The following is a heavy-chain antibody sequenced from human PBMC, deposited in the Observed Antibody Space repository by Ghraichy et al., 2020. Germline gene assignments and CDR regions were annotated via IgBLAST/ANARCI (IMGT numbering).Heavy chain of an antibody. CDR1: GGSISSNSYY. Sequence: SETLSLTCPVSGGSISSNSYYWDWIRQPPGKGLEWIGSIYYRGNTYYNPSLKSRVIISIDTSKTQFSLNLTSVTAADAAVYYCARRARTYFDYWGPGTLGTVAS. V-gene: IGHV4-39*01. J-gene: IGHJ4*02. CDR2: IYYRGNT. CDR3: ARRARTYFDY.